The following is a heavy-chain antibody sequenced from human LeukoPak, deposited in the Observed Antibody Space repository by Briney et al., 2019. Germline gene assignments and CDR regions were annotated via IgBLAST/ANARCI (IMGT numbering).Heavy chain of an antibody. V-gene: IGHV5-51*01. Sequence: GDSLKISCKGSGYSFSNYWIAWVRQMPGKGLEWMAIIYVGDSDTRYNPSLQGQVPISADKSISTAFLQWSSLKASDTAMYYCARRINWNFDFWGQGTLVTVSS. D-gene: IGHD1-1*01. J-gene: IGHJ4*02. CDR3: ARRINWNFDF. CDR1: GYSFSNYW. CDR2: IYVGDSDT.